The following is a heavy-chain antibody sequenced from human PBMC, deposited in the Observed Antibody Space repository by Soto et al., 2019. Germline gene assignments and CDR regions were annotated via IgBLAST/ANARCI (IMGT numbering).Heavy chain of an antibody. V-gene: IGHV4-31*03. Sequence: PSETLSLTSTVSGRSTSSGGYYWSWIRQHPGKDMEWIGYIYYSGSTYYNPSLKSRVTISVDTSKNQFSLKLSSVTAADTAVYYCATSSPYYYDSSGYHYTLFDYWGHGTLVTVS. CDR1: GRSTSSGGYY. J-gene: IGHJ4*01. CDR2: IYYSGST. D-gene: IGHD3-22*01. CDR3: ATSSPYYYDSSGYHYTLFDY.